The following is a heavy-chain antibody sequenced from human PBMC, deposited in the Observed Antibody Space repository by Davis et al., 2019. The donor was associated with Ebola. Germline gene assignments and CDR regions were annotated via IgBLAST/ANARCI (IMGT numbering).Heavy chain of an antibody. V-gene: IGHV4-34*01. J-gene: IGHJ6*02. CDR2: INHSGST. Sequence: PSETLSLTCAVYGGSFSGYYWSWIRQPPGKGLEWIGEINHSGSTHYNPSLKSRVTISVDTSKNQFSLKLSSVTAADTAVYYCARGIKVKLDVWGQGTTVTVSS. CDR1: GGSFSGYY. CDR3: ARGIKVKLDV.